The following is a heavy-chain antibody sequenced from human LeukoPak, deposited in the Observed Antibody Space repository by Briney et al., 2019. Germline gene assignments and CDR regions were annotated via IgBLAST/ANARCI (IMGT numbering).Heavy chain of an antibody. Sequence: PSETLSLTCTVSGGSISSYYWSWIRQPAGKGLEWIGRIYTSGSTNYNPSLKSRVTISVDTSKNQFSLKLSSVTAADTAVYYCARGRPRYCSSTSCYASHYYYYYYMDVWGKGTTVTISS. D-gene: IGHD2-2*01. CDR1: GGSISSYY. J-gene: IGHJ6*03. V-gene: IGHV4-4*07. CDR3: ARGRPRYCSSTSCYASHYYYYYYMDV. CDR2: IYTSGST.